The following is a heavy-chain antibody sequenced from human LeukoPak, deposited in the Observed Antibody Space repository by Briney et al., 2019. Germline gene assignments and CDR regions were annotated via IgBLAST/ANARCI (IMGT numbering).Heavy chain of an antibody. J-gene: IGHJ6*03. CDR3: AREKVTTQRGSYMDV. CDR2: IIPIFGTA. D-gene: IGHD4-17*01. V-gene: IGHV1-69*06. CDR1: GGTFSSYA. Sequence: GASVKVSCKASGGTFSSYAISWVRQAPGQGLEWMGRIIPIFGTANYAQKLQGRVTITADKSTSTAYMELSSLRSEDTAVYYCAREKVTTQRGSYMDVWGKGTTVTVSS.